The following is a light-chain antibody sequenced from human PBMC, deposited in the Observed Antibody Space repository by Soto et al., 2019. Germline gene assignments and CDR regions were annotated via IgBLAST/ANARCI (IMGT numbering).Light chain of an antibody. CDR3: QQRTDRPPWT. CDR2: GAS. J-gene: IGKJ1*01. Sequence: ERVMTQSPDTLSGSPWEIETISCRDGQSVRSNLAWYQQRPGQAPRLLIYGASTRATGIPARFSGSGSGTEFFLTISSLQSEDFLVYYCQQRTDRPPWTCGQGNKGDIK. CDR1: QSVRSN. V-gene: IGKV3D-15*01.